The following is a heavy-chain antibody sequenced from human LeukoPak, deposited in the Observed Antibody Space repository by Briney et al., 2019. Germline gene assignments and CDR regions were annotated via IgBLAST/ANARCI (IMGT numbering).Heavy chain of an antibody. D-gene: IGHD6-19*01. CDR1: GFTFSSYG. V-gene: IGHV3-30*18. Sequence: PGRSLRLSCAASGFTFSSYGMHWVRQAPGKGLEWVAVISYDGSNKYYADSVKGRFTISRDNSKNTLYLQMNSLRAEDTAVYYCAKDRGSGWYSSPLTFDYWGQGTLVTVSS. CDR2: ISYDGSNK. J-gene: IGHJ4*02. CDR3: AKDRGSGWYSSPLTFDY.